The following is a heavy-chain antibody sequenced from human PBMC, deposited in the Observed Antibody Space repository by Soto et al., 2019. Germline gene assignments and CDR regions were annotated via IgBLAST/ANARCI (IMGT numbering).Heavy chain of an antibody. V-gene: IGHV1-18*01. Sequence: QVQLVQSGAEVKKPGASVEVSCKASGYTFTSYGISWVRQAPGQGLEWMGWISAYNGNTNYAQKLQGRVTMTTDTSTRTAYMELRSLRSDDTAVYYCARVTGGGLYASGRVDAFDIWGQGTMVTVSS. CDR1: GYTFTSYG. CDR2: ISAYNGNT. J-gene: IGHJ3*02. CDR3: ARVTGGGLYASGRVDAFDI. D-gene: IGHD3-10*01.